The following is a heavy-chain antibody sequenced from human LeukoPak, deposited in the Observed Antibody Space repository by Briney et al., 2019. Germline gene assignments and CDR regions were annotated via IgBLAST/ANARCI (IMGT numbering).Heavy chain of an antibody. J-gene: IGHJ4*02. CDR3: ARGPPTDYYDSSGFYYVFDY. CDR2: INHSGST. CDR1: GGSFSGYY. V-gene: IGHV4-34*01. D-gene: IGHD3-22*01. Sequence: SETLSLTCAVYGGSFSGYYWSWLRQPPGKGLEWIGEINHSGSTNYNPSLKSRVTISVDTSKNQFSLKLSCVTAADTAVYFCARGPPTDYYDSSGFYYVFDYWGQGTLVTVSS.